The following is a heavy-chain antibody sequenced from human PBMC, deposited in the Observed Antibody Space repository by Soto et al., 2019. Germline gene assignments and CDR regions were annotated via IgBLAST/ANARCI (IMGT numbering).Heavy chain of an antibody. D-gene: IGHD3-16*02. Sequence: ASVKVSCKASGYTFTSYGISWVRQAPGQGLEWMGWISAYNGNINYAQKLQGRVTMTTDTSTSTAYMELRSLRSDDTAVYYCARDRAEYDYIWGSYRITNWFDPWGQGTLVTVSS. CDR2: ISAYNGNI. V-gene: IGHV1-18*01. CDR1: GYTFTSYG. J-gene: IGHJ5*02. CDR3: ARDRAEYDYIWGSYRITNWFDP.